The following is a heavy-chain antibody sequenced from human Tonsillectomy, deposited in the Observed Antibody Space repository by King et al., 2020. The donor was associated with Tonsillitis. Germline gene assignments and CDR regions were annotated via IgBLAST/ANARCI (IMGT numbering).Heavy chain of an antibody. V-gene: IGHV3-30*18. D-gene: IGHD4-17*01. CDR2: MSYDGSNK. J-gene: IGHJ4*02. CDR3: AKDHGYGDSYDYFDF. Sequence: VQLVESGGGVVQPGRSLRFSCAASGFTFSSYGMHCVRQAPGKGLEWVALMSYDGSNKYYADSVKGRFTISRDNSKNTLYLQMNSLRAEDTAGYYCAKDHGYGDSYDYFDFWGQGTLVTVSS. CDR1: GFTFSSYG.